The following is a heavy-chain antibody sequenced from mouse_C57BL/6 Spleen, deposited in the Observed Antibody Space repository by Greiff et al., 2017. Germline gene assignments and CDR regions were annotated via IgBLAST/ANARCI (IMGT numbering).Heavy chain of an antibody. CDR3: SKQGDYYGSSLYAMDY. CDR1: GYSFTSYG. Sequence: VKLVESGPGLVAPSQSLSITCTVSGYSFTSYGVDWVRQPPGQGLEWLGVIWGGGSTTYNSALMSSLSISKDNYKSQVFLKMNRLQTDDTAMYYCSKQGDYYGSSLYAMDYWGQGTSVTVSS. V-gene: IGHV2-9*01. J-gene: IGHJ4*01. D-gene: IGHD1-1*01. CDR2: IWGGGST.